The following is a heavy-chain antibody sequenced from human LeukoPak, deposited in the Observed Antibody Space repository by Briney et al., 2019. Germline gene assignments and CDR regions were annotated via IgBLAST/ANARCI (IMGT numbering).Heavy chain of an antibody. V-gene: IGHV3-23*01. CDR3: VKGIQLST. CDR2: IGSSGGST. CDR1: GFNFITAA. J-gene: IGHJ3*01. D-gene: IGHD5-24*01. Sequence: QTGGSLRLSCAASGFNFITAAMTWVRQAPGKGLEWVSLIGSSGGSTYYADSVKGRFTIYRDNFNHTLYLQMNSLRVEDTAIYYCVKGIQLSTWGLGTMVTVSS.